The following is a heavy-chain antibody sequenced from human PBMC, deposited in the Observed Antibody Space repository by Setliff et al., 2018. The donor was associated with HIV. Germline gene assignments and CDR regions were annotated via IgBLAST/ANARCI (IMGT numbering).Heavy chain of an antibody. CDR1: GFSFSIYE. D-gene: IGHD3-22*01. V-gene: IGHV3-48*03. CDR2: ISSSSGTI. CDR3: ARSHYDSRGYYYRGDAFDI. J-gene: IGHJ3*02. Sequence: GSLRLSCAASGFSFSIYEMNWVRQAPGKGLEWLSYISSSSGTILYVDSVQGRFTISRDNAKNSLYLQMNSLRAEDTAVYYCARSHYDSRGYYYRGDAFDIWGLGTMVTVS.